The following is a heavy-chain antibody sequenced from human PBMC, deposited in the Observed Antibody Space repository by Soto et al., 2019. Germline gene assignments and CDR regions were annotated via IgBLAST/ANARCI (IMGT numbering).Heavy chain of an antibody. D-gene: IGHD6-19*01. CDR3: ARSVALPGTRNSDY. V-gene: IGHV4-34*01. Sequence: SETLSLTCAVYGGSFSGYYWTWIRQPPGTGLEWIGEINHSGSTNYNPSLKSRVTISGDTSKNQFSLKLTSVTAADTAVYYCARSVALPGTRNSDYWGQGTLVTVSS. CDR1: GGSFSGYY. CDR2: INHSGST. J-gene: IGHJ4*02.